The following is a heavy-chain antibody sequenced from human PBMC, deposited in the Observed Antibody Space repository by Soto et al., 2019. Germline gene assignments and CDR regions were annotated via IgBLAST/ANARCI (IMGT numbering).Heavy chain of an antibody. Sequence: PGGSLRLSCEASGFTFSDYCMSWVRQAPGKGLEWLSYINSGGTIIYYADSVKGRFTISRDNAKNLLHLQMNTLRAEDTAVYYCARERDTSIRLKYRFDPWGQGTLVTVSS. D-gene: IGHD2-2*01. CDR1: GFTFSDYC. CDR2: INSGGTII. V-gene: IGHV3-48*01. J-gene: IGHJ5*02. CDR3: ARERDTSIRLKYRFDP.